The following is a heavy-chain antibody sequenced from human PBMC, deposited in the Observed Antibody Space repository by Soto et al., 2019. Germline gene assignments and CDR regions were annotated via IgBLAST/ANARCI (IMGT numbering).Heavy chain of an antibody. CDR3: ARVLKDSSSWYHYYYYYGMDV. Sequence: QVQLVESGGGVIQPGRSLRLSCAAPGFTFSSYGMHWVRQAPGKGLEWVAVIWYDGSNKYYADSVKGRFTISRDNSKNTLYLQMNSLRAEDTAVYYCARVLKDSSSWYHYYYYYGMDVWGQGTTVTVSS. D-gene: IGHD6-13*01. V-gene: IGHV3-33*01. J-gene: IGHJ6*02. CDR2: IWYDGSNK. CDR1: GFTFSSYG.